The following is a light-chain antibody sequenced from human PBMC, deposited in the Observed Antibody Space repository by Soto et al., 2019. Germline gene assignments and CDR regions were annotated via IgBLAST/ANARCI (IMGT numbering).Light chain of an antibody. V-gene: IGLV1-40*01. J-gene: IGLJ2*01. CDR3: QSYDTSLRGVV. CDR2: GDT. CDR1: SSNIGAGYD. Sequence: QSVLTQPPSVSGAPGQGVTISCTGSSSNIGAGYDVQRYQQLPGLTPRLLIYGDTIRPSGVPDRFSASKSGASGSLAITGLQAEDEADYYCQSYDTSLRGVVFGGGTQLTVL.